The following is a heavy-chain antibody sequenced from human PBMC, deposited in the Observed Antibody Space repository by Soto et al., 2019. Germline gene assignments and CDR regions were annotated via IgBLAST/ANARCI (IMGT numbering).Heavy chain of an antibody. D-gene: IGHD6-13*01. CDR2: ISGSGGST. V-gene: IGHV3-23*01. Sequence: GGSLRLSCAASGFTFSRYAMSWVRQAPGKGLEWVSAISGSGGSTYYADSVKGRFTISRDNSKNTLYLQMNSLRAEDTAVYYCAKIGPTSYSSSWYFDYWGQGTLVTVCS. CDR3: AKIGPTSYSSSWYFDY. CDR1: GFTFSRYA. J-gene: IGHJ4*02.